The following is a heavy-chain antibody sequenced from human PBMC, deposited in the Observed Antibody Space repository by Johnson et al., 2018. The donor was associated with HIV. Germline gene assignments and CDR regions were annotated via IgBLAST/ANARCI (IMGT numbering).Heavy chain of an antibody. CDR2: IYSGGST. V-gene: IGHV3-66*01. CDR3: TSLRDDAFDI. J-gene: IGHJ3*02. CDR1: GFTVSSNY. Sequence: EVQLVESGGGLVQPGGSLRLSCAASGFTVSSNYMSWVRQAPGKGLEWVSVIYSGGSTYYADSVKGRFTISRDNSKNTLYLQMNSLKNEDTAVYYCTSLRDDAFDIWGQGTMVTVSS.